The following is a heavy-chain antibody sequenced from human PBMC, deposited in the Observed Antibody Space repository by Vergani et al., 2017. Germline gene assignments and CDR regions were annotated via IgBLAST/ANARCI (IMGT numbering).Heavy chain of an antibody. V-gene: IGHV3-9*01. J-gene: IGHJ4*02. CDR3: AKDGRSLTSAPANIYLDF. D-gene: IGHD2/OR15-2a*01. CDR1: GFTFADYA. Sequence: EVQLVESGGGLEQPGGSLRLSCAASGFTFADYAIHWVRQAPGKGLEWISGITCSKVAIGYAESVKGRFTISRDNDKSSLYLQMNNLRPDDTALYYCAKDGRSLTSAPANIYLDFWGQGALVTVSS. CDR2: ITCSKVAI.